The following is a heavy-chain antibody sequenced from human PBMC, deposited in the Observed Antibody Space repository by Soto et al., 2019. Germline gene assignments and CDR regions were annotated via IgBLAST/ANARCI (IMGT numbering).Heavy chain of an antibody. V-gene: IGHV4-31*03. Sequence: SETLSLTCTVSGGSISTGGYYWTWIRQHPGKGLEWIGYIYYSGSTYYNPSLRSRITISVDTSKNQFSLKLSSVTAADTAVYYCARTSTYYYDSSGSPGPNWFDPWGQGTLVTVSS. D-gene: IGHD3-22*01. J-gene: IGHJ5*02. CDR3: ARTSTYYYDSSGSPGPNWFDP. CDR2: IYYSGST. CDR1: GGSISTGGYY.